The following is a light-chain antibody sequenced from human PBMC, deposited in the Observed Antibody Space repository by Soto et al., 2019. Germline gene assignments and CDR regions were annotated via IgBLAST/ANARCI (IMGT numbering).Light chain of an antibody. CDR2: GAS. CDR1: QSVSSD. V-gene: IGKV3-15*01. CDR3: QQYNTWHPKMA. J-gene: IGKJ1*01. Sequence: VVTQSPATLSVFPGETATLSCRASQSVSSDLAWYQQRPGQAPRLLIYGASTRATGIPARFRGSGSGTEFRLTISSLQSEAFATYCQQYNTWHPKMAFGRGTKVEIK.